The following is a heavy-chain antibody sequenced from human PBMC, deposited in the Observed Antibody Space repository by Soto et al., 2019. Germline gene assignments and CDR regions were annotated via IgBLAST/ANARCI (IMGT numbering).Heavy chain of an antibody. J-gene: IGHJ6*02. V-gene: IGHV3-23*01. CDR3: ATRTYSGALHGHADVDV. CDR2: ISDSGGRT. D-gene: IGHD2-21*01. Sequence: GGSLRLSCAASGFTFSTYAMSWVRQAPGKGLEWVPAISDSGGRTYYADSVQGRFTISRDNSKNTLFLQMSSLRAEDTAIYYCATRTYSGALHGHADVDVRGQGTTVTVSS. CDR1: GFTFSTYA.